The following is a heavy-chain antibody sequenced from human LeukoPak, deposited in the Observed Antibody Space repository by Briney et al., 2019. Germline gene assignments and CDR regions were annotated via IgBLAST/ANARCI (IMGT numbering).Heavy chain of an antibody. D-gene: IGHD3-22*01. CDR1: GGSFSGYY. V-gene: IGHV4-34*01. Sequence: PSETLSLTCAVYGGSFSGYYWSWIRQPPGKGLEWIGEINHSGSTNYNPSLKSRVTISVDTSKNQFSLKLSSVTAADTAVYYCARESWLENYDSSGLFDYWGQGTLVTVSS. J-gene: IGHJ4*02. CDR3: ARESWLENYDSSGLFDY. CDR2: INHSGST.